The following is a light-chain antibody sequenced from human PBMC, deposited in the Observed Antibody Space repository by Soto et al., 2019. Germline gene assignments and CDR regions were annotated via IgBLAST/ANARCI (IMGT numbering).Light chain of an antibody. Sequence: QSVLTQPASVSGSPGQSITISCTGTSSDIGRYDYISWYQQHPGKAPKLMIYDVSNRPSGIANRFSGSKSGNTASLTISGLQAEDEADYYCSSFTNTNTPVVFGGGTKLTVL. CDR1: SSDIGRYDY. J-gene: IGLJ2*01. V-gene: IGLV2-14*01. CDR2: DVS. CDR3: SSFTNTNTPVV.